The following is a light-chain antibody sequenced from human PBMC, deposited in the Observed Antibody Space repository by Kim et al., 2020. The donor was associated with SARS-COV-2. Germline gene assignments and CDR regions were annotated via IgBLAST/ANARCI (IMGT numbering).Light chain of an antibody. Sequence: SPGERASLSCRASQSVSSGYLAWYQHKPGQAPRRLIYGASSRATGIPDRFSGSGSGTDFTLTISRLEPEDFAVYYCQQYGSSPNTFGQGTRLEIK. V-gene: IGKV3-20*01. CDR2: GAS. CDR1: QSVSSGY. J-gene: IGKJ5*01. CDR3: QQYGSSPNT.